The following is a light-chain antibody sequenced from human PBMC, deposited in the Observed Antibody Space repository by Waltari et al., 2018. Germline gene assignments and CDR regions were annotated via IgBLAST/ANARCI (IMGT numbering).Light chain of an antibody. CDR2: EVT. Sequence: QPALTQPASVSGSPGQSITISCTGISSDVGTYKFVSWYQQHPGEAPKLIISEVTKRPSGSASRFSGSMSGNTASLTISGLQPEDEAHYHCCSYAGNSIWVFGGGTKLTVL. CDR1: SSDVGTYKF. CDR3: CSYAGNSIWV. V-gene: IGLV2-23*02. J-gene: IGLJ3*02.